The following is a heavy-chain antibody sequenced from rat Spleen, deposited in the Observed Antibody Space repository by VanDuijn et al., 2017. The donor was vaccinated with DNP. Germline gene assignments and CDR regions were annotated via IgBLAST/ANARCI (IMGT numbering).Heavy chain of an antibody. CDR3: TRVGDLHDGGDGDVLDA. Sequence: EVQLVESGGGLVQPGGSLRLSCVASGFTFNNYLMTWIRKVQGKGLEWVASITSGRGITSYPDSVKGRFTISRDDAENTLFLQMISLRSEDTATYYCTRVGDLHDGGDGDVLDAWGQGTSVTVAS. V-gene: IGHV5-31*01. CDR1: GFTFNNYL. CDR2: ITSGRGIT. D-gene: IGHD1-12*02. J-gene: IGHJ4*01.